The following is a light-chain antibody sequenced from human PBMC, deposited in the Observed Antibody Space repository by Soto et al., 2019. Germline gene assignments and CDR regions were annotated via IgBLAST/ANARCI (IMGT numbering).Light chain of an antibody. CDR3: QQFYRYPWT. CDR2: KAS. V-gene: IGKV1-5*03. CDR1: QSVDTC. J-gene: IGKJ1*01. Sequence: DIQMTQSPSTLSASVGDRVTITCRASQSVDTCLAWYQQKPGKAPHLLIYKASSLETGVPSRFSGSGSVTEFTLTISSLQPDYFASYYRQQFYRYPWTFGQGTKVEIK.